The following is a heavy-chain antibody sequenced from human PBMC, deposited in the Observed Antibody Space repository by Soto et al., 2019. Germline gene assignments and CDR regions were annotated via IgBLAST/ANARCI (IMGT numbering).Heavy chain of an antibody. J-gene: IGHJ5*01. CDR2: IYVTGAV. CDR1: GAALNSGNYY. CDR3: ARLGIATNNYRWFGS. Sequence: SETLSLTCSVSGAALNSGNYYWSWIRQVPGKGLEWIGHIYVTGAVDYNPSLRDRITISQDTSERQFSLNLRLVTAADTAVYYCARLGIATNNYRWFGSWGQGNLVTVSS. V-gene: IGHV4-31*03. D-gene: IGHD2-21*01.